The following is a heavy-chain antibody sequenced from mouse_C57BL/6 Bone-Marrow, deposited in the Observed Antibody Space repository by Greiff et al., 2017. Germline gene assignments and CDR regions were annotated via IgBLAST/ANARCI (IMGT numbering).Heavy chain of an antibody. V-gene: IGHV1-7*01. D-gene: IGHD2-10*02. J-gene: IGHJ3*01. CDR3: GRSWYGAF. CDR2: INPTDGYT. CDR1: GYTFTSYE. Sequence: QVQLQQSGPELAKPGASVKLSCKASGYTFTSYEMHWVKQRPGQGLEWIGYINPTDGYTKYNQKFKGKATLTADKSSSTAYMQLSSLTYEDSAGYYCGRSWYGAFWVRGTVVTVTA.